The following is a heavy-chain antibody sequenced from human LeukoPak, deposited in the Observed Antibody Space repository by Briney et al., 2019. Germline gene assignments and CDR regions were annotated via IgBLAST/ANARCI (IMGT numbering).Heavy chain of an antibody. CDR2: ISSSSDTI. D-gene: IGHD3-10*01. CDR3: ARTYYYGSVYYFDY. Sequence: GGSLRLSCAASGFTFSSYSMNWVRQAPGKGLEWVSYISSSSDTIYYADSVRGRFTISRDNAKNSLYLQMNSLRAEDTAVYYCARTYYYGSVYYFDYWGRGTLVTVSS. CDR1: GFTFSSYS. J-gene: IGHJ4*02. V-gene: IGHV3-48*01.